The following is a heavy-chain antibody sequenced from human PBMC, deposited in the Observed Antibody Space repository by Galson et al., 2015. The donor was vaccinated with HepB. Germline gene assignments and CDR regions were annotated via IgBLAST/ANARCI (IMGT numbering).Heavy chain of an antibody. Sequence: SVKVSCKASGYTFTSYAMNWVRQAPGQGLEWMGWINTNTGNPTYAQGFTGRFVFSLDTSVSTAYLQISSLKAEDTAVYYCARDVRYFDWSWRNWFDPWGQGTLVTVSS. CDR1: GYTFTSYA. V-gene: IGHV7-4-1*02. CDR2: INTNTGNP. CDR3: ARDVRYFDWSWRNWFDP. D-gene: IGHD3-9*01. J-gene: IGHJ5*02.